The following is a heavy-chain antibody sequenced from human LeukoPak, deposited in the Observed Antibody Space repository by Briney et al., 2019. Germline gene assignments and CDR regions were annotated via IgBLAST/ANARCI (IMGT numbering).Heavy chain of an antibody. D-gene: IGHD3-16*01. CDR1: GFTLSSYS. CDR2: ITGSSSTI. CDR3: ATDRHWAFDY. J-gene: IGHJ4*02. V-gene: IGHV3-48*01. Sequence: PGGSLRLPCAASGFTLSSYSMNWVRQAPGKGLEWVSYITGSSSTISYADSVKGRLTISRDNARNSLYLQMNSLRAEDTAVYYCATDRHWAFDYWGQGTLVTVSS.